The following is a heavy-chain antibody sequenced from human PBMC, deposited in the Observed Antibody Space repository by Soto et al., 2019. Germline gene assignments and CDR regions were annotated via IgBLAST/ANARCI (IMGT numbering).Heavy chain of an antibody. CDR1: GFSLSTSGVG. V-gene: IGHV2-5*02. CDR3: AHRRLAYSRSYNYLDY. CDR2: IYWDDDK. Sequence: QITLKESGPTLVKPTQTLTLTCTFSGFSLSTSGVGVGWIRQPPGKALEWLALIYWDDDKRYSPSLKGRLTIPKDTSKNQVVLTMTNMDPLDTATSYCAHRRLAYSRSYNYLDYWGQGTLDTVYS. J-gene: IGHJ4*02. D-gene: IGHD6-13*01.